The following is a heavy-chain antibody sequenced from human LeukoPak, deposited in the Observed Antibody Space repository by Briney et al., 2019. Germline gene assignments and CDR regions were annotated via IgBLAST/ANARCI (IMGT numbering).Heavy chain of an antibody. Sequence: PSETLSLTCTVSGGSISSYYWSWIRQPPGKGLEWIGYIYYSGSSNYNPSLKSRVTISADTSKNQFSLKLSSVTAADTAVYYCARVPRSYYYYYYMGVWGKGTTVTVSS. CDR2: IYYSGSS. J-gene: IGHJ6*03. CDR1: GGSISSYY. V-gene: IGHV4-59*01. CDR3: ARVPRSYYYYYYMGV.